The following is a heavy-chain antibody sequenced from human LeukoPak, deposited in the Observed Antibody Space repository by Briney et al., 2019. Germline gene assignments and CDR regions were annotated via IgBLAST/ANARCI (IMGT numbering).Heavy chain of an antibody. CDR3: ARIGPLAVTTRGGNWFDP. J-gene: IGHJ5*02. V-gene: IGHV1-46*01. D-gene: IGHD4-17*01. Sequence: ASVKVSCKASGYTFTSYYMHWVRQAPGQGLEWMGIINPSGGSTSYAQKLQGRVTMTTDTSTSTAYMELRSLRSDDTAVYYCARIGPLAVTTRGGNWFDPWGQGTLVTVSS. CDR2: INPSGGST. CDR1: GYTFTSYY.